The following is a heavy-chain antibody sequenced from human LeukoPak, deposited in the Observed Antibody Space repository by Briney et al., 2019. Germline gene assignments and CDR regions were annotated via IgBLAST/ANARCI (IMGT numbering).Heavy chain of an antibody. CDR1: GYTFTSYG. CDR3: ARGYYGSGSYYSDY. CDR2: ISAYNGNT. Sequence: RASVKVSCKASGYTFTSYGISWVRQAPGQGLEWMGWISAYNGNTNYAQKLQGRVTMTTDTSTSTAYMELRSLRSDDTAVYYCARGYYGSGSYYSDYWGQGTLVTVSS. D-gene: IGHD3-10*01. J-gene: IGHJ4*02. V-gene: IGHV1-18*01.